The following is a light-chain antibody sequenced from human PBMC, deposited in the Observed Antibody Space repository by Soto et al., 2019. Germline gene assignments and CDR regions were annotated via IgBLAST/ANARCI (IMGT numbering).Light chain of an antibody. CDR2: AAS. V-gene: IGKV1-27*01. J-gene: IGKJ3*01. CDR3: QKYNSAPT. CDR1: QGISNY. Sequence: DIQMTQSPSSLSASVGDRVTITCRASQGISNYLDWYQQKPGKVPKLLIYAASTLQSGVPSRCSGRGSGTDVTFSISSLHPEDVATYYCQKYNSAPTFGPGTKVDI.